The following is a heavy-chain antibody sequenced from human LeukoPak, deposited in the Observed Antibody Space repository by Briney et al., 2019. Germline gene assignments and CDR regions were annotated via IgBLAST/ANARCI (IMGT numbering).Heavy chain of an antibody. J-gene: IGHJ3*01. CDR2: MYLSGTT. CDR3: AKTDYGHYSGFEV. D-gene: IGHD4-17*01. CDR1: TYSISSGYS. V-gene: IGHV4-38-2*01. Sequence: PSETLSLTCVVSTYSISSGYSWGWIRPPPGKGLEWIGIMYLSGTTYYNPSLKSRVTISVDKSENQFSLKVNFVTAADTAVYFCAKTDYGHYSGFEVWGQGIMVTVSS.